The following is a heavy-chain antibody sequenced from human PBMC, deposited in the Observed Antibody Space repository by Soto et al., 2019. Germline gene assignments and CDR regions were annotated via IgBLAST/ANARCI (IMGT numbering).Heavy chain of an antibody. CDR2: IWYDGSNR. D-gene: IGHD1-7*01. J-gene: IGHJ4*02. CDR3: AAATTWNFHFHY. V-gene: IGHV3-33*01. Sequence: QVQLVESGGGVVQPGTSLRLSCAASGFTISTHGMHWVRQAPGKGLEWVANIWYDGSNRFYADSVKGRFNISKDNSKNTLYLQMSSLRAEDTAVYYCAAATTWNFHFHYWGQGTQVTVSS. CDR1: GFTISTHG.